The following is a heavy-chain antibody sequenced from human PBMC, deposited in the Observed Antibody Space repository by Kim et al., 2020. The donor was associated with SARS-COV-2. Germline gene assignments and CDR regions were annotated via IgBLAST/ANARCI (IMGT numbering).Heavy chain of an antibody. J-gene: IGHJ6*02. CDR3: ARDLLGYSSGWSLYYYYGMDV. CDR2: INPSGGST. D-gene: IGHD6-19*01. CDR1: GYTFTSYY. Sequence: ASVKVSCKASGYTFTSYYMHWVRQAPGQGLEWMGIINPSGGSTSYAQKFQGRVTMTRDTSTSTVYMELSSLRSEDTAVYYCARDLLGYSSGWSLYYYYGMDVWGQGTTVTVSS. V-gene: IGHV1-46*01.